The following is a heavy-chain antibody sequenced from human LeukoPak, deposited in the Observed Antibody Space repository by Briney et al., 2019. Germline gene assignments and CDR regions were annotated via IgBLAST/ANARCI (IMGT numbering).Heavy chain of an antibody. CDR2: IIPIFGTA. CDR3: ARDRYCSGGSCLDY. Sequence: SVKVSCKVSGYTLTELSMHWVRQAPGKGLEWMGGIIPIFGTANYAQKFQGRVTITADESTSTAYMELSSLRSEDTAVYYCARDRYCSGGSCLDYWGQGTLVTVSS. CDR1: GYTLTELS. J-gene: IGHJ4*02. D-gene: IGHD2-15*01. V-gene: IGHV1-69*13.